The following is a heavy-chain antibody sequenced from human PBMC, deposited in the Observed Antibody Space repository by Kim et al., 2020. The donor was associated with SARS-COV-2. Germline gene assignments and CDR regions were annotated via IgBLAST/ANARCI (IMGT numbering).Heavy chain of an antibody. CDR2: INFIVGRT. CDR3: ATVSASKVYGMDV. J-gene: IGHJ6*02. D-gene: IGHD6-25*01. CDR1: GFTSTTYA. Sequence: GGSLRLSCAGSGFTSTTYAMSWVRQAPGKGLEWVSGINFIVGRTYHADSVKGRFTISRDNSENTLYLQMNSLRVDDTAVYYCATVSASKVYGMDVWGQGTTVTVSS. V-gene: IGHV3-23*01.